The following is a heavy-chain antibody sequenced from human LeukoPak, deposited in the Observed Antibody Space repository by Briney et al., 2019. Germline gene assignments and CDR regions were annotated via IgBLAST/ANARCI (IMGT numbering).Heavy chain of an antibody. D-gene: IGHD5-18*01. Sequence: GGSLRLSCVASGFTFSDYAMNWVRQAPGKGLEWVSTFKTNYNQVYYAESVRGRFTISTDNSKNTAYLQMNSLRVEDTALYYCAKAIEEYSYGIAYFDYWGQGTLVTVSS. V-gene: IGHV3-23*05. J-gene: IGHJ4*02. CDR2: FKTNYNQV. CDR3: AKAIEEYSYGIAYFDY. CDR1: GFTFSDYA.